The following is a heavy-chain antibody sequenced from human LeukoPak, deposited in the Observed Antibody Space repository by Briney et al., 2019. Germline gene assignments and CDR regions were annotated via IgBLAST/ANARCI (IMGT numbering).Heavy chain of an antibody. D-gene: IGHD1-26*01. J-gene: IGHJ4*02. V-gene: IGHV3-9*01. CDR1: GFTFDDYA. CDR2: ISWNSGSI. Sequence: PGGSLRLSCAASGFTFDDYAMHWVRQAPGKGLEWVSGISWNSGSIGYADSVKGRFTISRDNAKNSLYLQMNSLRAEDTAVYYCARDANSGSYYFDYWGQGTLVTVSS. CDR3: ARDANSGSYYFDY.